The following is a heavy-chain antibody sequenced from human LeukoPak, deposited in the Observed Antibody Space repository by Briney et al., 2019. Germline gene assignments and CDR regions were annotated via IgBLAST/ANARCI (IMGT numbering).Heavy chain of an antibody. J-gene: IGHJ4*02. Sequence: GGSLRLSCAASGFTFSSYSMNWVRQAPGKVLQWVSSISSSSSYIYYADSVKGRFTISRDNAKNSLYLQMNSLRAEDTAVYYCARAAIAAAGPFDYWGQGTLVTVSS. V-gene: IGHV3-21*01. CDR3: ARAAIAAAGPFDY. CDR1: GFTFSSYS. D-gene: IGHD6-13*01. CDR2: ISSSSSYI.